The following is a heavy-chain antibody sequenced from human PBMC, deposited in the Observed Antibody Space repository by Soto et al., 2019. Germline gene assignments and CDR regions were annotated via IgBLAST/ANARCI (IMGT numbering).Heavy chain of an antibody. CDR3: ARGAYYYYYCMDV. V-gene: IGHV3-53*01. CDR1: GFTVSSNY. CDR2: IYSGGST. J-gene: IGHJ6*02. Sequence: GGSLRLSCAASGFTVSSNYMSWVRQAPGKGLEWVSVIYSGGSTYYADSVKGRFTISRDNSKNTLYLQMNSLRAEDTAVYYCARGAYYYYYCMDVWGQGTTVTVSS.